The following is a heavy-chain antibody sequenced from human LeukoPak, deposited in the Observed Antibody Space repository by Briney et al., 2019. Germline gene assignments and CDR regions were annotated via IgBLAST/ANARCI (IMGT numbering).Heavy chain of an antibody. CDR1: GVSISSSNSY. CDR3: ARQTGSGLFILP. J-gene: IGHJ4*02. Sequence: SETLSLTCTVSGVSISSSNSYWGWIRQPPGKGLEWIGSIYYSGNTYYNASLKSQVSISIDTSKNQFSLRLTPVTAADTAVYHCARQTGSGLFILPGGQGTLVTVSS. CDR2: IYYSGNT. V-gene: IGHV4-39*01. D-gene: IGHD3/OR15-3a*01.